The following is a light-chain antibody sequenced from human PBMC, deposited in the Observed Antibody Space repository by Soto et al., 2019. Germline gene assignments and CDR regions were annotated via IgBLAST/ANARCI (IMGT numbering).Light chain of an antibody. V-gene: IGKV3-15*01. CDR2: GAS. Sequence: EIVLTQSPGTLSLSPGERATLSCRASQSLSSVYLAWYQQKPGQSPRLLIYGASTRATGTPARFSGSGSGTEFTLTISSLQSEDFAVYYCQQYIRWPLTFGGGTKVEIK. J-gene: IGKJ4*01. CDR3: QQYIRWPLT. CDR1: QSLSSV.